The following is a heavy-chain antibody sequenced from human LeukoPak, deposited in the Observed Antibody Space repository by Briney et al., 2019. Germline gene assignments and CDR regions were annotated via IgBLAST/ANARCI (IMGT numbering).Heavy chain of an antibody. CDR1: GFTFSSYA. V-gene: IGHV3-23*01. CDR3: AKDGITIFGVANYYYYGMDV. D-gene: IGHD3-3*01. J-gene: IGHJ6*02. CDR2: ISGSGGST. Sequence: GGSLRLSCAASGFTFSSYAMSWVRQAPGKGLEWVSAISGSGGSTYYADSVKGRFTISRDNSKNTLYLQMNSLRAEGTAVYYCAKDGITIFGVANYYYYGMDVWGQGTLVTVSS.